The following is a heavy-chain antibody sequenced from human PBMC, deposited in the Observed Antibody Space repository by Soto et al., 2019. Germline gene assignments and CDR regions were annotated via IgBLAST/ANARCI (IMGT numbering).Heavy chain of an antibody. J-gene: IGHJ4*02. CDR1: GLTFSNYA. CDR3: AKVPAYDYVWGTYYYFDY. CDR2: ISGGGSST. V-gene: IGHV3-23*01. Sequence: GGSLRLSCAASGLTFSNYAMSWVRQAPGKGLEWVSSISGGGSSTYYADSVKGRFTISRDNSKNTIYLQMNSLRAEDTAVYYCAKVPAYDYVWGTYYYFDYWGLGALVTVSS. D-gene: IGHD3-16*01.